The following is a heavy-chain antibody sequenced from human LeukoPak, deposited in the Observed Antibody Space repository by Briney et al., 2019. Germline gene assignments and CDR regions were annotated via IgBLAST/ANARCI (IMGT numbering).Heavy chain of an antibody. Sequence: GGSLRLSCAASGFTFSNYWMHWVRQAPGKGLVWVSRINSDGSSTSYADSVKGRFTISRDNAKNSLYLQMNSPRAEDTAVYYCARPYYYDSSGFDYWGQGTLVTVSS. J-gene: IGHJ4*02. D-gene: IGHD3-22*01. CDR1: GFTFSNYW. CDR3: ARPYYYDSSGFDY. CDR2: INSDGSST. V-gene: IGHV3-74*01.